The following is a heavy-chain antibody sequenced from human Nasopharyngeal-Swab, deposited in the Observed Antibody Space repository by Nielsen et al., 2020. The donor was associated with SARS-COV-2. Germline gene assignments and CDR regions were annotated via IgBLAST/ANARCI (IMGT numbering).Heavy chain of an antibody. CDR3: PYGANRYQFDY. D-gene: IGHD4-17*01. CDR2: IYYSGST. CDR1: GGSISSYY. J-gene: IGHJ4*02. Sequence: SETLSLTCTVSGGSISSYYWSWVRQPPGKGLEGIGFIYYSGSTNYNPSLKSRVTISVDTSKNQFSLKLSSVTAADTAVYYCPYGANRYQFDYWGQGTLVTVSS. V-gene: IGHV4-59*13.